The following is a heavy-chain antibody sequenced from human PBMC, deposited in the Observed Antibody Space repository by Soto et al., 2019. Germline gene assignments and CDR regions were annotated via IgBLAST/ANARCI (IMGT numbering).Heavy chain of an antibody. CDR3: ARDGGGVRLLGFGEYTSGVFDI. CDR2: IYYSGST. Sequence: PSETLSLTCTVSGGSISSSSYYWGWIRQPPGKGLEWIGSIYYSGSTYYNPSLKSRVTISVDTSKNQFSLKLSSVTAADTAVYSCARDGGGVRLLGFGEYTSGVFDIWGKGKMVTV. V-gene: IGHV4-39*07. CDR1: GGSISSSSYY. J-gene: IGHJ3*02. D-gene: IGHD3-10*01.